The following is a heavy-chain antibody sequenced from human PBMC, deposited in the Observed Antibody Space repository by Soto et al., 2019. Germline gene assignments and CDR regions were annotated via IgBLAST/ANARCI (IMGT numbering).Heavy chain of an antibody. J-gene: IGHJ4*02. CDR1: GYTFTSYD. CDR3: ARGSQIIYYDFWSGYYPFDY. D-gene: IGHD3-3*01. CDR2: MNPNSGNT. V-gene: IGHV1-8*01. Sequence: QVQLVQSGAEVKKPRASVKVSCKASGYTFTSYDINWVRQATGQGLEWMGWMNPNSGNTGYAQKFQGRVTMTRNTSISTAYMELSSLRSEDTAVYYCARGSQIIYYDFWSGYYPFDYWGQGTLVTVSS.